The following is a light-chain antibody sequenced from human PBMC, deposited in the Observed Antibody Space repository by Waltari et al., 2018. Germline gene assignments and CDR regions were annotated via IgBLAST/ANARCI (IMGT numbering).Light chain of an antibody. CDR3: QQFINDPLT. CDR2: DAS. J-gene: IGKJ3*01. Sequence: AIQLTQSPSSLSASVGHRVTITCRASQDIVSALAWYQKKPGRAPKLLISDASTLETGVPSRFSGSGSGTDFTLSISSLQPEDFATYYCQQFINDPLTFGPGTTVDVK. V-gene: IGKV1D-13*01. CDR1: QDIVSA.